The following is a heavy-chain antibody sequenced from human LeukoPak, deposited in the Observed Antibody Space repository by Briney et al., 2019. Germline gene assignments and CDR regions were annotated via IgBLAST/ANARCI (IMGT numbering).Heavy chain of an antibody. D-gene: IGHD1-26*01. Sequence: GGSLRLSCSASGFPFNTHFMHWVRQTPGKALEYVSTISTNGETTFYADSVTGRFTISRDNSQNTLYLQMSSLRPDDTAVYYCVKDLSGTWSFDYWGQGTLVTVSS. CDR1: GFPFNTHF. CDR3: VKDLSGTWSFDY. J-gene: IGHJ4*02. V-gene: IGHV3-64D*06. CDR2: ISTNGETT.